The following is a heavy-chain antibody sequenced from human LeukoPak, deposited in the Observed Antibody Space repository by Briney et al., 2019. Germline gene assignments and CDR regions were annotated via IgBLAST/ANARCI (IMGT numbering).Heavy chain of an antibody. D-gene: IGHD3-3*01. CDR3: ASQTYYDFWSGYYYCMDV. CDR2: IKQDGSGK. J-gene: IGHJ6*03. V-gene: IGHV3-7*01. Sequence: GGSLRLSCAASGFTFSSYWMSWVRQAPGKGLEWVANIKQDGSGKYYVDSVKGRFTISRDNAMNSLYLQMNSLRAEDTAVYYCASQTYYDFWSGYYYCMDVWGKGTTVTVSS. CDR1: GFTFSSYW.